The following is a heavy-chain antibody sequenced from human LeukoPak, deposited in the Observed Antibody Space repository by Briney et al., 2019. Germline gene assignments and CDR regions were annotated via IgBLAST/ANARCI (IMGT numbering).Heavy chain of an antibody. Sequence: SETLSLTCTVSGGSISSGGYYWSWIRQHPGKGLEWIGYIYYSGSTYYNPSLKSRVTISVDTSKNQFSLKLSSVTAADTAVYYCARGSGDGDHYYYYGMDVWGQGTTVTVSS. CDR1: GGSISSGGYY. J-gene: IGHJ6*02. V-gene: IGHV4-31*03. D-gene: IGHD4-17*01. CDR2: IYYSGST. CDR3: ARGSGDGDHYYYYGMDV.